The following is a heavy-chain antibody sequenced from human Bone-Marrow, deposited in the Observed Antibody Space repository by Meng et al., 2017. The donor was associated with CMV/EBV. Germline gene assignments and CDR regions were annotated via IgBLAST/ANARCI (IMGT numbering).Heavy chain of an antibody. CDR2: IKQDGSEK. J-gene: IGHJ4*02. D-gene: IGHD6-6*01. CDR1: GFTFSSYW. CDR3: ARDLASSSYDY. Sequence: SCAASGFTFSSYWMSWVRQAPGKGLEWVANIKQDGSEKYYVDSVKGRFTISRDNAKNSLYLQMNSLRAEDTAVYYCARDLASSSYDYWGQGTLVTVSS. V-gene: IGHV3-7*01.